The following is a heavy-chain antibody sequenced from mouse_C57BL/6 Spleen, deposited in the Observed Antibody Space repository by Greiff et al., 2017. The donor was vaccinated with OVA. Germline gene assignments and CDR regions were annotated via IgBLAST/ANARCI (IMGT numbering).Heavy chain of an antibody. Sequence: VQLQQSGPGLVQPSQSLSITCTVSGFSLTSYGVHWVRQSPGKGLEWLGVIWSGGSTDYNAAFISRLSISKDNSKSQVFFKMNSLQADDTAIYYWARKGYYYGSSYGDAMDYWGQGTSVTVSS. CDR1: GFSLTSYG. CDR2: IWSGGST. D-gene: IGHD1-1*01. J-gene: IGHJ4*01. CDR3: ARKGYYYGSSYGDAMDY. V-gene: IGHV2-2*01.